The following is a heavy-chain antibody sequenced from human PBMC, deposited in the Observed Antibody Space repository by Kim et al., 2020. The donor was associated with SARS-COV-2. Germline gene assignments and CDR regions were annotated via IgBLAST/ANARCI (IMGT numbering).Heavy chain of an antibody. J-gene: IGHJ4*02. D-gene: IGHD3-22*01. V-gene: IGHV4-59*12. CDR2: IYYSGNT. CDR1: GGSISNYY. Sequence: SETLSLTCTVSGGSISNYYWSWIRQPPGKGLEWIGYIYYSGNTNYNPSLKSRVTISVDTSKNQFSLNLSSVTAADTAVYYCARSGGYLLYFDSWGQGTLVTVSS. CDR3: ARSGGYLLYFDS.